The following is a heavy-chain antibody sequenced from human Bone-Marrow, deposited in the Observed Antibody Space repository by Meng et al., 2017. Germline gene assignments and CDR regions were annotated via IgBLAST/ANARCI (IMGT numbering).Heavy chain of an antibody. D-gene: IGHD1-14*01. Sequence: SLKISCAASGFTFSSYEMNWVRQAPGKGLEWVSYISSSGSTIYYADSVKGRFTISRDNAKNSLYLQMNSLRAEDTAVYYCARESQSYKSPYYFDYWGQGTLVTVSS. CDR3: ARESQSYKSPYYFDY. CDR1: GFTFSSYE. CDR2: ISSSGSTI. V-gene: IGHV3-48*03. J-gene: IGHJ4*02.